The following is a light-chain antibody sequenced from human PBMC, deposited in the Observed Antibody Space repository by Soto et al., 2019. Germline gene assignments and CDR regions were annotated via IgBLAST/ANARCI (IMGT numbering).Light chain of an antibody. J-gene: IGLJ1*01. Sequence: QSALTQPASVSGSPGQSITISCTGTSSDVGSYNVVSWYQQPPGKAPKLMIYEVNKRPSGVSNRSSGSKSGNTASLTISGLQDEDEADYYCCSYAGSSTDVFGTGTKLTVL. V-gene: IGLV2-23*02. CDR3: CSYAGSSTDV. CDR2: EVN. CDR1: SSDVGSYNV.